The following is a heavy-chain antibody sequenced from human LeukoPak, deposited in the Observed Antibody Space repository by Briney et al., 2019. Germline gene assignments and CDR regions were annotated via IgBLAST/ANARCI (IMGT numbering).Heavy chain of an antibody. CDR2: INPSGGTT. D-gene: IGHD1-7*01. Sequence: ASVRVSCKTSGYTFTSYYMHWVRQAPGQGLEWMGIINPSGGTTSYAQKFQGRVTMTRDTSTSTAYMELSSLRSEDTAVYYCAREGVDNWNYEGFDYWGQGTLVTVSS. CDR3: AREGVDNWNYEGFDY. V-gene: IGHV1-46*01. J-gene: IGHJ4*02. CDR1: GYTFTSYY.